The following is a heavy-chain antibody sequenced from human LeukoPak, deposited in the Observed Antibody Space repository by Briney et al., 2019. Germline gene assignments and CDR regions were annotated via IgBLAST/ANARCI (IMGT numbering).Heavy chain of an antibody. Sequence: AASVKVSCKASGGTFSSDSITWVRQAPGQGLEWMGRIIPMLGIANYAQKFQGRVTITADKSTSTAYMELSSLRSEDTAAYYCARGENRYTNGWEIDYWGQGTLVTVSS. D-gene: IGHD6-19*01. J-gene: IGHJ4*02. V-gene: IGHV1-69*02. CDR1: GGTFSSDS. CDR3: ARGENRYTNGWEIDY. CDR2: IIPMLGIA.